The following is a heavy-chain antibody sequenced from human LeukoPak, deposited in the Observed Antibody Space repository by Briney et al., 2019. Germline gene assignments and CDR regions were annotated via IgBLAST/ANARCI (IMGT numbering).Heavy chain of an antibody. Sequence: PGRSLRLSCAASRFTFSSYSMNWARQAPGKGLEWVSSISSSSSYIYYADSVKGRFTISRGNAKNSLYLQMNSLRAEDTAVYYCARDLRDQLLSYIDYYFDYWGQGTLVTVSS. V-gene: IGHV3-21*01. CDR2: ISSSSSYI. CDR3: ARDLRDQLLSYIDYYFDY. CDR1: RFTFSSYS. J-gene: IGHJ4*02. D-gene: IGHD2-2*01.